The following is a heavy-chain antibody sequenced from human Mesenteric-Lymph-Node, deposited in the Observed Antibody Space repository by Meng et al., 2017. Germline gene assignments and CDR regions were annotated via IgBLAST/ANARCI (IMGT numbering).Heavy chain of an antibody. CDR2: IYNSGST. CDR3: AREGRSHQVGVSVY. CDR1: GGSISSGDYY. Sequence: QVRVEESGQGLVKPSQTLSLTCTVSGGSISSGDYYWSCIRQPPGKGLEWIGYIYNSGSTYYNPSLKSRVTISVDTSKNQFSLKLRFVTAADTAVYYCAREGRSHQVGVSVYWGQGNLVTVSS. D-gene: IGHD2-21*01. V-gene: IGHV4-30-4*01. J-gene: IGHJ4*02.